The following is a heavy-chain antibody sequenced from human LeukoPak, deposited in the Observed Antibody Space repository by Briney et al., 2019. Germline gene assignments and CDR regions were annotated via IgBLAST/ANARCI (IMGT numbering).Heavy chain of an antibody. Sequence: SVKVSCKASGGTFSSYAISWVRQAPGQGLEWMGGIIPIFGTANYAQKLQGRVTMTTDTSTSTAYMELRSLRSDDTAVYYCARDDSSSSDYWGQGTLVTVSS. D-gene: IGHD6-6*01. CDR3: ARDDSSSSDY. V-gene: IGHV1-69*05. CDR1: GGTFSSYA. CDR2: IIPIFGTA. J-gene: IGHJ4*02.